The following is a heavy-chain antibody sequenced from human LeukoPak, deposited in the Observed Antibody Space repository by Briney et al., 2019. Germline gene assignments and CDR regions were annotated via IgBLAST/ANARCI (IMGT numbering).Heavy chain of an antibody. CDR3: TSSRWATNDY. Sequence: GGSLRLSCAVSGFTFSDAWMSWVRQAPGKGLEWVGRIKRKKDGGTADYAAPVKGRFTISRDDSKNTLYLQMNSLRIEDTAVYYCTSSRWATNDYWGQGTLVAVSS. D-gene: IGHD6-13*01. J-gene: IGHJ4*02. V-gene: IGHV3-15*01. CDR2: IKRKKDGGTA. CDR1: GFTFSDAW.